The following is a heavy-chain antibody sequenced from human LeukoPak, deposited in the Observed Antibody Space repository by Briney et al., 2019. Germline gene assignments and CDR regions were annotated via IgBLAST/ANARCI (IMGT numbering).Heavy chain of an antibody. CDR3: ARGPHYLGYCSSTSCYPFDP. CDR2: ISSSSSYI. D-gene: IGHD2-2*01. CDR1: GFTFSSYS. V-gene: IGHV3-21*01. J-gene: IGHJ5*02. Sequence: GGSLRLSCAASGFTFSSYSMNWFRQAPGKRLEWVSSISSSSSYIYYADSVKSRSTISRDNAKNSLYLQLNSLRAADTAVYYCARGPHYLGYCSSTSCYPFDPWGQGTLVTVSS.